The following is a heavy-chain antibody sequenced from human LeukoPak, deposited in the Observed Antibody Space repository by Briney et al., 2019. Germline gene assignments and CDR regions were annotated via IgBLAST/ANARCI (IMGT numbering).Heavy chain of an antibody. V-gene: IGHV3-9*01. D-gene: IGHD6-19*01. CDR3: VKDISGWSYFDY. Sequence: GGSLRLSCEVSGVIFEQYGMHWVRHAPGKGLEWVAGISWNGVTINYGDSVKGRFTISRDNAKSFLYLQMNSLRPEATALYYCVKDISGWSYFDYWGQGTRVTVSP. CDR1: GVIFEQYG. CDR2: ISWNGVTI. J-gene: IGHJ4*02.